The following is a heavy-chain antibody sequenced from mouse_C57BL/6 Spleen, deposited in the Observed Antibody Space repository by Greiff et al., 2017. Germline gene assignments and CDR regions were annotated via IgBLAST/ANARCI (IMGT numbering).Heavy chain of an antibody. Sequence: QVQLQQPGAELVKPGASVKLSCKASGYTFTSYWMQWVKQRPGQGLEWIGEIDPSDSYTNYNQKFKGKATLTVDTSSSTAYMQLSSLTSEDSAVYYCARRGYYYGSSYLGYAMDYWGQGTSVTVSS. D-gene: IGHD1-1*01. J-gene: IGHJ4*01. V-gene: IGHV1-50*01. CDR2: IDPSDSYT. CDR1: GYTFTSYW. CDR3: ARRGYYYGSSYLGYAMDY.